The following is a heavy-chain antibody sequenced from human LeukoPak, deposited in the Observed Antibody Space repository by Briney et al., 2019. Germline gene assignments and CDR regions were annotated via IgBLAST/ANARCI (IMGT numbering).Heavy chain of an antibody. CDR1: GGSISSYY. CDR2: IYTSGSA. J-gene: IGHJ1*01. D-gene: IGHD3-10*01. Sequence: PSETLSLTCTVSGGSISSYYWSWIRQPAGKGLEWIGRIYTSGSANYNPSLKSRVTMSVDTSKNQFSLKLSSVTAADTAVYYCARDLGEDPSGYFQHWGQGTLVTVSS. CDR3: ARDLGEDPSGYFQH. V-gene: IGHV4-4*07.